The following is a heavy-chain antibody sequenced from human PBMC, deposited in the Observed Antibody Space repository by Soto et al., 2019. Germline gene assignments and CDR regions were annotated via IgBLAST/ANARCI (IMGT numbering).Heavy chain of an antibody. CDR3: ARGTYDSVWGSDRYDPSD. CDR1: GGTFSSYA. D-gene: IGHD3-16*02. J-gene: IGHJ4*02. Sequence: QVQLVQSGAEVKKPGSSVKVSCKASGGTFSSYAISWVRQAPGQGLEWMGGIIPIFGTANYAQKLQGRVTITADESTSTAYMELSILRSEATAVYYCARGTYDSVWGSDRYDPSDWGQGTLVTVSS. V-gene: IGHV1-69*12. CDR2: IIPIFGTA.